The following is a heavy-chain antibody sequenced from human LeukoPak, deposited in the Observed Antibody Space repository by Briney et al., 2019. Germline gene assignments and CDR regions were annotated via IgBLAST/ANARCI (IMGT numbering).Heavy chain of an antibody. J-gene: IGHJ4*02. D-gene: IGHD3-3*01. CDR2: IYLNSGGT. CDR3: TRGDTSFVAGSLDY. CDR1: GYTFTVYY. Sequence: ASVKVSCKACGYTFTVYYMHWVRQAPGHGLEWMGWIYLNSGGTNYAQKLQGRVTMTSDTSISTAYMELSRLRSDDTAVYYCTRGDTSFVAGSLDYWGQGTLVTVSS. V-gene: IGHV1-2*02.